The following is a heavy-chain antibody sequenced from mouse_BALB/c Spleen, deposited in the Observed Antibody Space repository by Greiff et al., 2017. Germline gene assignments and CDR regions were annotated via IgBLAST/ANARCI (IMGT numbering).Heavy chain of an antibody. D-gene: IGHD2-1*01. J-gene: IGHJ3*01. CDR3: ARSGYGNPWFAY. V-gene: IGHV1-20*02. Sequence: VQLQQSGPELVKPGASVKISCKASGYSFTGYFMNWVMQSHGKSLEWIGRINPYNGDTFYNQKFKGKATLTVDKSSSTAHMELRSLASEDSAVYYCARSGYGNPWFAYWGQGTLVTVSA. CDR2: INPYNGDT. CDR1: GYSFTGYF.